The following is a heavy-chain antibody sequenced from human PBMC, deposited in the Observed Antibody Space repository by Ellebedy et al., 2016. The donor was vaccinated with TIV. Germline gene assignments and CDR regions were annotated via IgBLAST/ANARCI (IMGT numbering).Heavy chain of an antibody. CDR1: GFTVSSNY. CDR3: ATSTTWYRPFDY. V-gene: IGHV3-66*01. J-gene: IGHJ4*02. D-gene: IGHD6-13*01. CDR2: FYSGGNT. Sequence: GESLKISCAASGFTVSSNYVSWVRQAPGKGLEWVSIFYSGGNTYYADSVSGRFTVSRVNLNNTVYLEMNGLRAEDTAVYYCATSTTWYRPFDYWGQGSLVTVSS.